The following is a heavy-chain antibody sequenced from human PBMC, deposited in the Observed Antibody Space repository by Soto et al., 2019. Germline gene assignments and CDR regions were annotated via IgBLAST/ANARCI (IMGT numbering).Heavy chain of an antibody. J-gene: IGHJ6*02. D-gene: IGHD2-2*01. V-gene: IGHV3-15*07. Sequence: PGGSLRLSCAASGVTFSNAWMNWVRQAPGKGLEWVGRIKSKTDGGTTDYAAPVKGRFTISRDDSKNTLYLQMNSLKTEDTAVYYCTTDPGAPTSSTSCYECYYYGMDVWGQGTTVTVSS. CDR2: IKSKTDGGTT. CDR1: GVTFSNAW. CDR3: TTDPGAPTSSTSCYECYYYGMDV.